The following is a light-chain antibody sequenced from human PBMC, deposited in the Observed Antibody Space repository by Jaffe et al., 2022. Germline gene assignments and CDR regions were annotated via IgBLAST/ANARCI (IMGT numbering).Light chain of an antibody. Sequence: QSALTQPASVSGSPGQSITISCTGTSSDVGGYNYVSWYQQYPGKAPKLMIYDVSNRPSGVSNRFSGSKSGNTASLTISGLQAEDEADYYCSSYSSRSTFDWVFGGGTRLTVL. CDR3: SSYSSRSTFDWV. CDR2: DVS. J-gene: IGLJ3*02. V-gene: IGLV2-14*03. CDR1: SSDVGGYNY.